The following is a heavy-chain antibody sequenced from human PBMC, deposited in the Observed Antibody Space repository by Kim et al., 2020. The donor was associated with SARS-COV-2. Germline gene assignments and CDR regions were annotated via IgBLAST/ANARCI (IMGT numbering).Heavy chain of an antibody. V-gene: IGHV3-23*01. Sequence: VKGRFTISRDNSKNTLYLQMNSRRAEDTAVYYCAKEDGGIIAVAVGAFDIWGQGTMVTVSS. J-gene: IGHJ3*02. CDR3: AKEDGGIIAVAVGAFDI. D-gene: IGHD6-19*01.